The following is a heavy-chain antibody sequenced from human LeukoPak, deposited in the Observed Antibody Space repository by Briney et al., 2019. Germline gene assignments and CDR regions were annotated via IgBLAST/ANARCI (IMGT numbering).Heavy chain of an antibody. Sequence: APVKVSCKASGYTFTSYGISWVRQAPGQGLEWIGSISPYNGNTNYAERLQGRVIMTTDTSTRTAYMELRSLRSDDTAVFYCARDQYDYVWGSYRPYFDYWGQGTLVTVSS. CDR1: GYTFTSYG. CDR3: ARDQYDYVWGSYRPYFDY. CDR2: ISPYNGNT. J-gene: IGHJ4*02. V-gene: IGHV1-18*01. D-gene: IGHD3-16*02.